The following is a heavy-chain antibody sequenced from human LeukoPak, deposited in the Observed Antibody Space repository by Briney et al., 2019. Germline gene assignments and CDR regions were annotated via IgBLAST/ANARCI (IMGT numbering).Heavy chain of an antibody. Sequence: TSETLSLTCAVYGGSFSGYYWSWIRQPPGKGLEWIGEINHSGSTNYNPSLKSRVTISVDTSKNQFSLKLSSVTAADTAVYYCARDRGDKGAFDYWGQGTLVTVSS. V-gene: IGHV4-34*01. CDR2: INHSGST. D-gene: IGHD7-27*01. J-gene: IGHJ4*02. CDR1: GGSFSGYY. CDR3: ARDRGDKGAFDY.